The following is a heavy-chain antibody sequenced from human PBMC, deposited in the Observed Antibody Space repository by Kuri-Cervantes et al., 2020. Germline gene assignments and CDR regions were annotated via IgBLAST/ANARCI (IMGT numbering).Heavy chain of an antibody. CDR2: INPNSGGT. Sequence: ASVKVSCKASGYTFTSYAMHWVRQATGQGLEWMGWINPNSGGTNYAQKFQGWVTMTRDTSISTAYMELSRLRSDDTAVYYCARVGWSDPNYYYYGMDVWGQGTTVTVSS. V-gene: IGHV1-2*04. J-gene: IGHJ6*02. D-gene: IGHD6-19*01. CDR3: ARVGWSDPNYYYYGMDV. CDR1: GYTFTSYA.